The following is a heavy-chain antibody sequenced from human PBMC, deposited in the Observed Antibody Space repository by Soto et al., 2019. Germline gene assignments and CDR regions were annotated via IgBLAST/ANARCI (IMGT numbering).Heavy chain of an antibody. CDR2: ISGRGVDT. V-gene: IGHV3-23*01. D-gene: IGHD2-21*02. CDR3: AKDQTDVTLFDY. CDR1: GFSFRSLA. Sequence: LRLSCAASGFSFRSLAMSWVRQAPGKGLEWVSSISGRGVDTLYADSVKGRFTISRDNSRNTLYLQVNSLRAEDTAVYYCAKDQTDVTLFDYWGQGTLVTVSS. J-gene: IGHJ4*02.